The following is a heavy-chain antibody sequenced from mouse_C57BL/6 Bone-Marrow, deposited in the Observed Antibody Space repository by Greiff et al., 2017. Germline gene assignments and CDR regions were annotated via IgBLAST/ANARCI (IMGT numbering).Heavy chain of an antibody. CDR1: GFNIKDYY. CDR3: TTHPIYCYGSSTPGAY. J-gene: IGHJ3*01. CDR2: IDPEDGDT. V-gene: IGHV14-1*01. Sequence: VQLQQSGAELVRPGASVKLSCTASGFNIKDYYMHWVKQRPEQGLEWIGRIDPEDGDTEYAPKFQGKATMTADTSSNTAYLQLSSLTSEDTAVYYCTTHPIYCYGSSTPGAYWGQGTLVTVSA. D-gene: IGHD1-1*01.